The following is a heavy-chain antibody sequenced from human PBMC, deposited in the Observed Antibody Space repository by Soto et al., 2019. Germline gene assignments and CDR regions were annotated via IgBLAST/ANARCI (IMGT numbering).Heavy chain of an antibody. Sequence: ASVKVSCKACGYRFTSYAMHWVRQAPGQRLEWMGWINAGNGNTKYSQKFQGRVTITRDTSASTAYMELSSLRSEDTAVYYCARSIVVVTALDYWGQGTLVTVSS. CDR1: GYRFTSYA. V-gene: IGHV1-3*01. CDR2: INAGNGNT. D-gene: IGHD2-21*02. J-gene: IGHJ4*02. CDR3: ARSIVVVTALDY.